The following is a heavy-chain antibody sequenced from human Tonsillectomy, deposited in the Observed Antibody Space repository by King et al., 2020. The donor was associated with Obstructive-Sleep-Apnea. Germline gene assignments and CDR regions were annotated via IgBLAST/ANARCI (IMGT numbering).Heavy chain of an antibody. CDR1: GGSISIGGFY. V-gene: IGHV4-31*03. D-gene: IGHD3-22*01. Sequence: LQLQESGPGLVKPSQTLSLTCTVSGGSISIGGFYWSWIRQHPGKGLEWIGNTYYSGSTNYNPSLKSRVTISVDTSKNQFSLKLSSVTAADTAVYHCARETYYDSSGSYFDYWGQGILVTVSS. CDR2: TYYSGST. J-gene: IGHJ4*02. CDR3: ARETYYDSSGSYFDY.